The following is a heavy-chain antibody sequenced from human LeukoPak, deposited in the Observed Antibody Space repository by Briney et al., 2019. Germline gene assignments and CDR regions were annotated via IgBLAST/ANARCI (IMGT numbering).Heavy chain of an antibody. J-gene: IGHJ6*02. V-gene: IGHV4-4*02. Sequence: NPSGTLSLTCAVSGGSISSNNWWSWVRQSPGQGLEWIGEIHYSGSTNYNPSLKSRVTISVDKSKSQFSLNLSSVTAADTAVYYCARDSRYNEYYYYGMDVWGQGTTVTVS. CDR1: GGSISSNNW. CDR2: IHYSGST. CDR3: ARDSRYNEYYYYGMDV. D-gene: IGHD2/OR15-2a*01.